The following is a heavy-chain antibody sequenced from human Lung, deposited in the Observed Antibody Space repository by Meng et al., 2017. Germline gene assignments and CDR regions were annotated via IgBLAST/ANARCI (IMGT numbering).Heavy chain of an antibody. CDR1: GGSFGDYY. D-gene: IGHD4-11*01. CDR2: INHSGST. Sequence: QVQLQQWGEGLLKPSETLSLTCVVSGGSFGDYYWSWIRQPPGKGLEWIGEINHSGSTNYNPSLESRATISVDTSQNNLSLKLSSVTAADSAVYYCARGPTTMAHDFDYWGQGTLVTVSS. V-gene: IGHV4-34*01. CDR3: ARGPTTMAHDFDY. J-gene: IGHJ4*02.